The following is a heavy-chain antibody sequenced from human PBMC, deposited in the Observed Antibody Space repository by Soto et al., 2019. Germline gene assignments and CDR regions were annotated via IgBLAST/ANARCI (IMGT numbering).Heavy chain of an antibody. V-gene: IGHV3-30-3*01. D-gene: IGHD6-6*01. Sequence: PXGSLGRCCPASGFTVSSCSVHWVRQAPGKGLEWVAGISYDGSNKYYADSVKGRFTISRDNSKNTLYLQMNSLRAEDTAVYYCARDYKKQLRRYYYYGMDFWGQGTTVTVSS. CDR3: ARDYKKQLRRYYYYGMDF. J-gene: IGHJ6*02. CDR2: ISYDGSNK. CDR1: GFTVSSCS.